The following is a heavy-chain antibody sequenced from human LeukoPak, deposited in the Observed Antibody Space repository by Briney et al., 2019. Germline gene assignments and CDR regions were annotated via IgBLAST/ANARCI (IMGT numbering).Heavy chain of an antibody. D-gene: IGHD1-14*01. Sequence: SETLSLTCAVYGGSFSGYYWSWIRQPPGKGLEWIGEISHSGSTNYNPSLKSRVTISVDTSKNKFSLKLSSVTAADTAVYYCARDHLARSDSPRRRDYYYGMDVWGQGTTVTVSS. CDR3: ARDHLARSDSPRRRDYYYGMDV. J-gene: IGHJ6*02. CDR2: ISHSGST. CDR1: GGSFSGYY. V-gene: IGHV4-34*01.